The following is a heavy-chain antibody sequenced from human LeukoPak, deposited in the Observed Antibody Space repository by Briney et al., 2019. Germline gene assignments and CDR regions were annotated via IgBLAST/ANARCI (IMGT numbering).Heavy chain of an antibody. Sequence: PGGSLRLSCAASGFTFSSYWMSWVRQAPGKGPEWVANIKQDGSEKYYVDSVKGRFTISRDNAKNSLYLQMNSLRAEDTAVYYCARDSPGELSRLYYYYGMDVWGKGTTVTVSS. D-gene: IGHD3-16*02. CDR3: ARDSPGELSRLYYYYGMDV. J-gene: IGHJ6*04. CDR2: IKQDGSEK. CDR1: GFTFSSYW. V-gene: IGHV3-7*03.